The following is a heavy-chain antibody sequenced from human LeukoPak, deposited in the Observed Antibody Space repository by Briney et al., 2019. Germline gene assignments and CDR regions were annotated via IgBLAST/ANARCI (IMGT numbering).Heavy chain of an antibody. J-gene: IGHJ4*02. D-gene: IGHD6-6*01. CDR2: IIPIFGTA. V-gene: IGHV1-69*05. Sequence: SVKVSCKASGGTFSSYAISWVRQAPGQGLEWMGGIIPIFGTANYAQKFQGRVTITTDESTSTAYMELSSLRSEDTAVYYCARERDSSPYFGYWGQGTLVTVSS. CDR1: GGTFSSYA. CDR3: ARERDSSPYFGY.